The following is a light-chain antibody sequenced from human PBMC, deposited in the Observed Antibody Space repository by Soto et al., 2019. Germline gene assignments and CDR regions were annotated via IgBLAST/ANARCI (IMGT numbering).Light chain of an antibody. CDR3: CSYTGGPYV. J-gene: IGLJ1*01. Sequence: QSALTQPRSVSGSPGQSVTISCTGTSSDVGGYNYVSWYQQHPGKAPKLIICDVSKQPSGVPDRFSGSKSGNTASLTISGLQAEDEADYYCCSYTGGPYVFGTGTKLTVL. CDR1: SSDVGGYNY. CDR2: DVS. V-gene: IGLV2-11*01.